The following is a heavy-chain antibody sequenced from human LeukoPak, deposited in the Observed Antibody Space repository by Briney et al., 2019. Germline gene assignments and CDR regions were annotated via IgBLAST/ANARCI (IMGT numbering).Heavy chain of an antibody. J-gene: IGHJ4*02. V-gene: IGHV1-69*01. CDR2: IIPIFGTA. CDR1: GGTFSSYA. Sequence: SVKVSCKASGGTFSSYAISWVRQAPGQGLEWMGGIIPIFGTANYAQKFQGRVTITADESTSTAYMELSSLRSEDTAVYYCARTPYYDILTGYLSPDDYWGQGTLVTVSS. D-gene: IGHD3-9*01. CDR3: ARTPYYDILTGYLSPDDY.